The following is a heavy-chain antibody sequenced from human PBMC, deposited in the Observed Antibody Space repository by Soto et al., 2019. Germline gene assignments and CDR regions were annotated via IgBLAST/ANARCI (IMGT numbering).Heavy chain of an antibody. J-gene: IGHJ5*02. CDR1: GGSISTYY. D-gene: IGHD6-6*01. CDR2: IYYSRST. V-gene: IGHV4-59*01. CDR3: ARLPGHSSSSGGWFDP. Sequence: SETLSLTCTVSGGSISTYYWSLIRQPTGKGLEWLGYIYYSRSTNYNPSPKSRGTISVDTSKNQFSLKLSSVTAADTAVYFCARLPGHSSSSGGWFDPWAQGTLVTVSS.